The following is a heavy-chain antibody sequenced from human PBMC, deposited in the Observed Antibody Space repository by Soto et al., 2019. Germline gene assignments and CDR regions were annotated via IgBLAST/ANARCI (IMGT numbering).Heavy chain of an antibody. CDR1: GYTFTGYY. J-gene: IGHJ3*02. CDR2: INPNSGGT. CDR3: ARDFGRYCTNGVCYPQIFAFDI. Sequence: ASVKVSCKASGYTFTGYYMHWVRQAPGQGLEWMGWINPNSGGTNYAQKFQGWVTMTRDTSISTAYMELSRLRSDDTAVYYCARDFGRYCTNGVCYPQIFAFDIWGQGTMVTVS. V-gene: IGHV1-2*04. D-gene: IGHD2-8*01.